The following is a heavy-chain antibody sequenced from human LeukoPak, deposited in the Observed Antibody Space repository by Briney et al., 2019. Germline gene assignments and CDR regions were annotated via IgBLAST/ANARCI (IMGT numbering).Heavy chain of an antibody. CDR1: GFTFNNYA. Sequence: GGSLRLSCAAPGFTFNNYAMSWVRQAPGKGLEWVSLVSSSGDKTYYPESVKGRFTISRDNSKNTLYLQMNSLRAEDTAVYYCANYGRHFASWGQGTLVTVSP. D-gene: IGHD4-17*01. CDR2: VSSSGDKT. CDR3: ANYGRHFAS. J-gene: IGHJ4*02. V-gene: IGHV3-23*01.